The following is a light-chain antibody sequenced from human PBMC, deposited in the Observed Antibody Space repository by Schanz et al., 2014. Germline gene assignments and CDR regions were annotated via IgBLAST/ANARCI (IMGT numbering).Light chain of an antibody. Sequence: QSALTQPASVSGSPGQSITISCTGTSSDVGGYNYVSWYQHHPGKAPKLMIYDVSNRPSGVPDRFSGSKSGNTASLTISGLQAEDEADYYCSSYTSSSTLEVFGGGTKLTVL. CDR1: SSDVGGYNY. CDR2: DVS. CDR3: SSYTSSSTLEV. V-gene: IGLV2-14*03. J-gene: IGLJ2*01.